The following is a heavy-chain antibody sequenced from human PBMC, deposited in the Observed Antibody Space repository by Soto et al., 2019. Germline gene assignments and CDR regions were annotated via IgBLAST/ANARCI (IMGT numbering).Heavy chain of an antibody. CDR3: ARVWRGYYNQEYSGSY. Sequence: QVQLQESGPGLVKPSQTLSLTCTVSGGSISSGGYYWSWILQHPGKGLEWIGYIYYSGSTYYNPSLTSRDTRSGDTSTNQFSLKLSSVTAADTAVYYCARVWRGYYNQEYSGSYWGQGTLVTVSS. J-gene: IGHJ4*02. V-gene: IGHV4-31*03. CDR1: GGSISSGGYY. CDR2: IYYSGST. D-gene: IGHD3-3*01.